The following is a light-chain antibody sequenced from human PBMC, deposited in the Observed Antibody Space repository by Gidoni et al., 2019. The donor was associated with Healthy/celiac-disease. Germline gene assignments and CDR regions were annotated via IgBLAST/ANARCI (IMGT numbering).Light chain of an antibody. CDR3: QQYNSYSGYT. Sequence: DIQMTQSPSTLSTSVGDRVTITCRASQSISSWLAWYQQKPGKAPKLLIYKASSLECGVPSRFSGSGSGTEFTLTISSLQPDDCATYYCQQYNSYSGYTFGQGTKLEIK. CDR1: QSISSW. CDR2: KAS. V-gene: IGKV1-5*03. J-gene: IGKJ2*01.